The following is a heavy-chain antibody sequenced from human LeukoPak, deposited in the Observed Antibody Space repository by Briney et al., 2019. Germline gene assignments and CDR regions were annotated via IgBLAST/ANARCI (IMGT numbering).Heavy chain of an antibody. V-gene: IGHV3-53*04. Sequence: GGSLRLSCAASGFTVSSNYMSWVRQAPGKGLEWVSVIYSGGSTYYADSVKGRFTISRHNSKNTLYLQMNSLRAEDTAVYYCASTVIRNYYYYGMDVWGQGATVTASS. CDR2: IYSGGST. CDR1: GFTVSSNY. D-gene: IGHD3-10*01. J-gene: IGHJ6*02. CDR3: ASTVIRNYYYYGMDV.